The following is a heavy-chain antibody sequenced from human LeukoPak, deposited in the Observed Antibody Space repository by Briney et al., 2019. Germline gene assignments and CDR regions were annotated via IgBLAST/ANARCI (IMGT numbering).Heavy chain of an antibody. CDR2: ISSSSSPI. CDR3: ARGHYYGSGSYYNGGY. J-gene: IGHJ4*02. Sequence: GGSLRLSCAASGFTFSRYSMNWVRQAPGKGLEWVSYISSSSSPIYYADSVKGRFTISRDNAKNSLYLQMNSLRDEDTAVYYCARGHYYGSGSYYNGGYWGEGTLVTVSS. CDR1: GFTFSRYS. D-gene: IGHD3-10*01. V-gene: IGHV3-48*02.